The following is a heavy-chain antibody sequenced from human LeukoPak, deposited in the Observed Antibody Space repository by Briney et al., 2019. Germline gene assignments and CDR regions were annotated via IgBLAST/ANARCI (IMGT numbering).Heavy chain of an antibody. J-gene: IGHJ5*02. V-gene: IGHV1-8*03. CDR3: ARGKSTSLYSSSSYNWFDP. CDR1: GYTFTSYD. Sequence: GASVKVSCKASGYTFTSYDINWVRQATGQGLEWMGWMNPNSGNTGYAQKFQGRVTITRNTSISTAYMELSSLRSEDRAVYYCARGKSTSLYSSSSYNWFDPWGQGTLVTVSS. CDR2: MNPNSGNT. D-gene: IGHD6-6*01.